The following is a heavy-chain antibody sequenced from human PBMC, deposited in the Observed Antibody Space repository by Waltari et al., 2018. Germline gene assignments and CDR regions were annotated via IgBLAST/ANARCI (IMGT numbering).Heavy chain of an antibody. D-gene: IGHD4-17*01. CDR2: SIRIFSTA. J-gene: IGHJ4*02. CDR3: ERQPIDCGDYTRGPFDY. V-gene: IGHV1-69*01. Sequence: QVQLVQSGAEVKKPGSSVKVSCKASGGTFSSYAISWVRQAPGQGLEWMGGSIRIFSTAKYAQKFQGRVTRTADESTSTAYMELSSLRSEATAVYYCERQPIDCGDYTRGPFDYWGQGTLVTVSS. CDR1: GGTFSSYA.